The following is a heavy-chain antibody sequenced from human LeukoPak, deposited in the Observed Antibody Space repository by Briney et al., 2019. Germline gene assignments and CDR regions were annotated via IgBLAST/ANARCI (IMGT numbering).Heavy chain of an antibody. V-gene: IGHV3-7*01. D-gene: IGHD3-3*01. Sequence: GGSLRLSYAASGFTFSSYWMNWVRQAPGKGLEWVANIKEDGSEKYYVDPVKGRFTISRDNAKNTLYLQMDSLRAEDTAVYYCARQRFCDYWGQGTLVTVSS. J-gene: IGHJ4*02. CDR2: IKEDGSEK. CDR1: GFTFSSYW. CDR3: ARQRFCDY.